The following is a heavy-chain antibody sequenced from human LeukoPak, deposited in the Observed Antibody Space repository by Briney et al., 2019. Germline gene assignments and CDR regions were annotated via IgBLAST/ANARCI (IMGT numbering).Heavy chain of an antibody. CDR3: ARAWHLRYSSGWYPGGFDY. CDR1: GGSISSYY. V-gene: IGHV4-59*01. D-gene: IGHD6-19*01. Sequence: SEILSLTCTVSGGSISSYYWSWIRQPPGKGLEWSGYIYYSGSTNYNPSLKSRVTISVDTSKNQFSLKLSSVTAADTAVYYCARAWHLRYSSGWYPGGFDYWGQGTLVTVSS. J-gene: IGHJ4*02. CDR2: IYYSGST.